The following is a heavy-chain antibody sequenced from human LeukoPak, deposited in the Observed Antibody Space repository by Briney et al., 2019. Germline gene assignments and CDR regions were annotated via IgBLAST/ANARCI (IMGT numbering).Heavy chain of an antibody. D-gene: IGHD3-10*01. V-gene: IGHV3-30*04. CDR2: ISYDGSNK. Sequence: GRSLRLSCAASGFTFSSYAMHWVRQAPGKGLEWVAVISYDGSNKYYADSVKGRFTISRDNSKNTLYLQMNSLRAEDTAVYYYARDPVYYGSGSYSRFDPWGQGTLVTVSS. J-gene: IGHJ5*02. CDR1: GFTFSSYA. CDR3: ARDPVYYGSGSYSRFDP.